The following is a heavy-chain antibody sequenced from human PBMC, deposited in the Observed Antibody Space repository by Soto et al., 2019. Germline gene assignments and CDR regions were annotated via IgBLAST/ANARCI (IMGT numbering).Heavy chain of an antibody. J-gene: IGHJ4*02. V-gene: IGHV3-7*01. D-gene: IGHD3-16*01. CDR3: ARITAR. CDR2: IKPDESEK. Sequence: PGGSLRLSCTASGFTFSDSWMTWVRQAPGKGLEWVARIKPDESEKKYADSVKGRFSISRDNAKNSMYLQMNSLRAEDTAVYYCARITARWGQGTLVTVSS. CDR1: GFTFSDSW.